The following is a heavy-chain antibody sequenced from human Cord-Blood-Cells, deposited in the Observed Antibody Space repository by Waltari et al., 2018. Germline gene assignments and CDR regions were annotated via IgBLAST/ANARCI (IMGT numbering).Heavy chain of an antibody. J-gene: IGHJ4*02. CDR2: IYHSGRT. D-gene: IGHD2-15*01. Sequence: QVQLQESGPGLVKPSGTLSLTCAVAGGSISSSNWWSWVGQPPGKGLEWLGEIYHSGRTNYNPSLKSRVTISVDKSKNQFSLKLSSGTAADTAVYYCARLSIGGGSYYFDYWGQGTLVTVSS. CDR1: GGSISSSNW. V-gene: IGHV4-4*02. CDR3: ARLSIGGGSYYFDY.